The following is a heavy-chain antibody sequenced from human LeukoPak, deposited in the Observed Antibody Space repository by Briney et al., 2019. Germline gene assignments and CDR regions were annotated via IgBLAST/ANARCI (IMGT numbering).Heavy chain of an antibody. CDR2: IWYDGSNK. J-gene: IGHJ4*02. D-gene: IGHD2-2*02. CDR1: GFTFSSYG. Sequence: GGSLRLSCAASGFTFSSYGMHWVRQVPGKGLEWVAVIWYDGSNKYYADSVKGRFTISRDNSKNTLYLQMNSLRAEDTAVYYCARDRRGDYCSSTSCYTIEIPFDYWGQGTLVTVSS. V-gene: IGHV3-33*01. CDR3: ARDRRGDYCSSTSCYTIEIPFDY.